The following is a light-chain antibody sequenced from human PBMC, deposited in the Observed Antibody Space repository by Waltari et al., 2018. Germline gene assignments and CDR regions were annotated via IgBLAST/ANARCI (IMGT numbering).Light chain of an antibody. Sequence: IVLTQSPATLSLSPGESATLYCRASQSVSTSLAWYQHKRGQAPRLLIYDASNRATGIPARFSGSGSGTDFPLTISSLEPEYFAIYYCHQRSTWPLLTFGGGTKVEIK. J-gene: IGKJ4*01. CDR1: QSVSTS. V-gene: IGKV3-11*01. CDR3: HQRSTWPLLT. CDR2: DAS.